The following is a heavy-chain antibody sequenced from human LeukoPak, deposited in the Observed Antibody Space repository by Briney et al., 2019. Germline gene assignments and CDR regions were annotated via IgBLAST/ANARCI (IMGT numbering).Heavy chain of an antibody. CDR2: ISDSDGNT. CDR1: EFSVGSNY. Sequence: GGSLRLSCAASEFSVGSNYMTWVRQAPGKGLKWVSAISDSDGNTYYADSVKGRFTISRDNSKNTLYLQMNSLRAEDTAVYYCASALRIYYYFDYWGQGTLVTVSS. CDR3: ASALRIYYYFDY. D-gene: IGHD1-26*01. V-gene: IGHV3-23*01. J-gene: IGHJ4*02.